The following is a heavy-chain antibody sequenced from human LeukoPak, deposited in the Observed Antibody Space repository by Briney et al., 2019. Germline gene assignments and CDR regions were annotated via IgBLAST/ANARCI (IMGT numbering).Heavy chain of an antibody. CDR3: ATVGSGWQGVAFDI. Sequence: ASVKVSCKVSGYTLTELSMHWVRQAPGKGLEWTGGFNPEDGETIYAQKFQGRVTMTEDTSTDTAYMELSSLRSEDTAVYYCATVGSGWQGVAFDIWGQGTMVTVSS. V-gene: IGHV1-24*01. CDR2: FNPEDGET. CDR1: GYTLTELS. D-gene: IGHD6-19*01. J-gene: IGHJ3*02.